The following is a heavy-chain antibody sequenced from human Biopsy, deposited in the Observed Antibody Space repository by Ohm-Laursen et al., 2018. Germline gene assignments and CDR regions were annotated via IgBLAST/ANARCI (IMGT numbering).Heavy chain of an antibody. Sequence: ASVEVSCKASGVTFDTYAFGWVRQAPGQGLEWMGGFAPENGKTVYAQNFQARVSMTEDTSTDTAYMELRSLRSEDTAVYYCAADINVWNVNYWGQGTQVTVSS. CDR3: AADINVWNVNY. J-gene: IGHJ4*02. CDR2: FAPENGKT. V-gene: IGHV1-24*01. D-gene: IGHD1-1*01. CDR1: GVTFDTYA.